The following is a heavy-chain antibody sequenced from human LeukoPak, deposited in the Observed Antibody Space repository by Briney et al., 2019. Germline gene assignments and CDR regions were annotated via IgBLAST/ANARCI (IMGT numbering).Heavy chain of an antibody. D-gene: IGHD2-2*02. V-gene: IGHV3-30*02. Sequence: GGSLRLSCAASGFTFSSYGMHWVRQAPGKGLEWVAFIRYDGSNKYYADSVKGRFTISRDNSKNTLYLQMNSLRAEDTAVYYCAKDFWEYCSSTSCYSYMDVWGKGTTVTVSS. CDR2: IRYDGSNK. CDR1: GFTFSSYG. CDR3: AKDFWEYCSSTSCYSYMDV. J-gene: IGHJ6*03.